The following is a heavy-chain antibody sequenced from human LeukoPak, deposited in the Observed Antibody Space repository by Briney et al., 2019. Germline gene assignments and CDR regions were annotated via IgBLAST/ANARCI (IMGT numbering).Heavy chain of an antibody. Sequence: PGGSLRLSCGASGFTFSDHYMSWIRQALGKGLEWVSYISQSSTYIDYADSVRGRFTISRDNAKSSLYLQMNSLRADDTAVYYCARGHYGLDYWGQGTPVTVSS. CDR1: GFTFSDHY. J-gene: IGHJ4*02. CDR3: ARGHYGLDY. V-gene: IGHV3-11*06. CDR2: ISQSSTYI. D-gene: IGHD4-17*01.